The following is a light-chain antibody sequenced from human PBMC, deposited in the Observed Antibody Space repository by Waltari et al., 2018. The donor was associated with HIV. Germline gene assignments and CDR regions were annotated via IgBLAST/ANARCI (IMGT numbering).Light chain of an antibody. CDR2: GAF. CDR1: QSVSSN. V-gene: IGKV3-15*01. Sequence: EIVLTQSPGTLSLSPGERATLSCRASQSVSSNLAWYQQTPGQAPRLLIYGAFTRATGIPARFSGSGSGTEFTLTISSLRSEDFVVYYCQQYNNWPRTFGQGTKLQIK. J-gene: IGKJ2*01. CDR3: QQYNNWPRT.